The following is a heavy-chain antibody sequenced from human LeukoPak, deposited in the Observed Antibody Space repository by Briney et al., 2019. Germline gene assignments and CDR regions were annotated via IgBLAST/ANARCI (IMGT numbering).Heavy chain of an antibody. V-gene: IGHV1-18*01. CDR1: GYTFTIYG. Sequence: ASVTVSYMASGYTFTIYGISWVRQAPGQGLEWMGWISAYNGNTNYAQKLQGRVTMTTDTSTSTAYMELRSLRSDDTAVYYCAHSSGWFGAFDIWGQGTMVTVSS. CDR2: ISAYNGNT. CDR3: AHSSGWFGAFDI. D-gene: IGHD6-19*01. J-gene: IGHJ3*02.